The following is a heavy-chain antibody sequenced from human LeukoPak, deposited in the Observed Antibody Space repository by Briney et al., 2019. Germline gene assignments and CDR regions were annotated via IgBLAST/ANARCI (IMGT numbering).Heavy chain of an antibody. V-gene: IGHV1-46*01. D-gene: IGHD2-2*01. Sequence: GASVKVSCKASGYTFTSYYMHWVRQAPGQGLEWMGIINPSGGSTSYAQKFQGRVTMTRDTSTSTVYMELSSLRSEDTAVYYCARGGETFPGGIVVVPAAMDYWGQGTLVTVSS. CDR1: GYTFTSYY. J-gene: IGHJ4*02. CDR2: INPSGGST. CDR3: ARGGETFPGGIVVVPAAMDY.